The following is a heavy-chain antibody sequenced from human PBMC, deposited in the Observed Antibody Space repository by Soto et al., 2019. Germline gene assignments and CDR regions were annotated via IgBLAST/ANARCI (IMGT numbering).Heavy chain of an antibody. D-gene: IGHD3-10*01. CDR1: GYTLTELS. Sequence: QVQLVQSGAEVKKPGASVKVSCKVSGYTLTELSMHWVRQAPGKGLEWMGGFDPEDGETIYAQKFQGRVTMTEDTSTDTAYRELSSLRSEDTAVYYCATDYYGSGSYFHTGQHDAFDIWGQGTMVTVSS. CDR2: FDPEDGET. J-gene: IGHJ3*02. CDR3: ATDYYGSGSYFHTGQHDAFDI. V-gene: IGHV1-24*01.